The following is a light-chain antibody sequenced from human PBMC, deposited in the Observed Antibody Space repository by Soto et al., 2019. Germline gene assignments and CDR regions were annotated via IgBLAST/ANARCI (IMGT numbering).Light chain of an antibody. CDR3: QQYGTSPYT. CDR1: QSFSSSY. J-gene: IGKJ2*01. V-gene: IGKV3-20*01. CDR2: AAS. Sequence: EIVLTQSPGTLSLSPGETATLSCRASQSFSSSYLAWYQQRPGQAPRLLMYAASSRATGIPDRFSGSGSGTDFTLTISRLEPEDFAVYYCQQYGTSPYTFGQGTKLEIK.